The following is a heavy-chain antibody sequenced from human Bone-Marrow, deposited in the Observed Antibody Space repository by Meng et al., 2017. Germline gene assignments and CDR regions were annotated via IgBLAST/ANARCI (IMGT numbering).Heavy chain of an antibody. D-gene: IGHD6-13*01. Sequence: GQRVDSGGGLVKPGGSRRLSCVASGLSFTEAWMSWVRQAPGKGLEWVGRIKRNSDGGTIDYAAPVQGRFTISRDDSKNTLYLQMDSLITEDTAVYFCATGAAAADHWGQGTLVTVSS. CDR3: ATGAAAADH. J-gene: IGHJ4*02. CDR2: IKRNSDGGTI. CDR1: GLSFTEAW. V-gene: IGHV3-15*01.